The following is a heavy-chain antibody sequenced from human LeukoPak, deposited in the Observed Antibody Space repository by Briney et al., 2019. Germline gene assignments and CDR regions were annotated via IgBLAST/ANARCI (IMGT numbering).Heavy chain of an antibody. CDR1: GDSISSYY. V-gene: IGHV4-59*12. J-gene: IGHJ6*03. CDR3: ARDMGQYCSGGSCYSNYYYYYMDV. CDR2: IHYSGST. Sequence: SETLSLTSTVSGDSISSYYWSWIRQPPGKGLEWIGYIHYSGSTNYNPSLKSRVTISVDTSKNQFSLKLSSVTAADTAVYYCARDMGQYCSGGSCYSNYYYYYMDVWGKGTTVTISS. D-gene: IGHD2-15*01.